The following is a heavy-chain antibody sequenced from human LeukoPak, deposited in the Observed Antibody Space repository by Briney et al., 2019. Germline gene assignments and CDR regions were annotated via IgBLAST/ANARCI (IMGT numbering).Heavy chain of an antibody. D-gene: IGHD6-19*01. J-gene: IGHJ4*02. CDR3: ARAVRASGCHDY. CDR2: IYYSGRT. V-gene: IGHV4-31*03. Sequence: MASQTLSLTCTVSGVSISSGGYYWRWIRQQAGKGLEWIGYIYYSGRTYYNPSLKSRITISVDTSKNQFSLKLSSVTAADTAVYYCARAVRASGCHDYWGQGTLVTVSS. CDR1: GVSISSGGYY.